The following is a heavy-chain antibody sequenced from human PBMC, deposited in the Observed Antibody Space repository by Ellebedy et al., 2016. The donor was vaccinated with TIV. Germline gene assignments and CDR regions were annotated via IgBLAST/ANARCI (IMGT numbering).Heavy chain of an antibody. V-gene: IGHV3-23*01. Sequence: PGGSLRLSCAASGFTFRGYAMSRVRQAPGKGLECVSTISNNAGSTYYADSVKGRFTISRDNSKITLSLQMNGLRAEDTAVYYCAKRRGVPIQSWSFDLWGRGTLVTVSS. J-gene: IGHJ2*01. CDR1: GFTFRGYA. CDR3: AKRRGVPIQSWSFDL. CDR2: ISNNAGST. D-gene: IGHD2-21*01.